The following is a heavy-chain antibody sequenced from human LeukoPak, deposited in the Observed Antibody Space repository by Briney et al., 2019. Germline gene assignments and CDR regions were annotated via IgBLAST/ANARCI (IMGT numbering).Heavy chain of an antibody. CDR2: ISAYNANT. CDR1: GYTFTSYG. J-gene: IGHJ4*02. CDR3: AREQWLNPFDY. V-gene: IGHV1-18*01. D-gene: IGHD6-19*01. Sequence: VSVTVSCTAHGYTFTSYGITWVRQAPGQGLEWMGWISAYNANTNYAQKLQGRVTMTTDTSTSTAYMELRSLRSDDTAVYYCAREQWLNPFDYWGQGTLVTVSS.